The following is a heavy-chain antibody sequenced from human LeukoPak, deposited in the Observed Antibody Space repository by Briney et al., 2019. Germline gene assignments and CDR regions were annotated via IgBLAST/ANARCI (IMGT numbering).Heavy chain of an antibody. V-gene: IGHV4-4*09. J-gene: IGHJ4*02. CDR2: IYTSGST. CDR1: GGSISSYY. Sequence: SEPLSLTCTVSGGSISSYYWSWIRQPPGKGLEWIGYIYTSGSTNYNPSLKSRVTISVDTSKNQFSLKLSSVTAADTAVYYCARQGGSYVYYFDYWGQGTLVTVSS. D-gene: IGHD1-26*01. CDR3: ARQGGSYVYYFDY.